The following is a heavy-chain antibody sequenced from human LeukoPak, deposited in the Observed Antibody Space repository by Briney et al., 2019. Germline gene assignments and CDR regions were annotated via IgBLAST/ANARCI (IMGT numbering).Heavy chain of an antibody. V-gene: IGHV3-7*01. CDR2: IRQDGSQK. J-gene: IGHJ6*03. Sequence: GGSLRLSCAASGFTFSSYWMSWVRQAPGKGLEWVATIRQDGSQKYYVDSVKGRFTISRDNAKNSLYLQMNSLRAEDTAVYYCARTLAAAGTGGYYYYYYYMDVWGKGTTVTVSS. D-gene: IGHD6-13*01. CDR3: ARTLAAAGTGGYYYYYYYMDV. CDR1: GFTFSSYW.